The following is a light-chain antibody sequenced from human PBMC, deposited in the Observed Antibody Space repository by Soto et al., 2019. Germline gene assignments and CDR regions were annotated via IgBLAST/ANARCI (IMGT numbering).Light chain of an antibody. CDR2: GAS. CDR1: QSVSSN. J-gene: IGKJ3*01. CDR3: QQYNNWPPVT. V-gene: IGKV3-15*01. Sequence: EIVMTQSPATLSVSPGERXTLSXRASQSVSSNLAWYQQKPGQAPRLLIYGASTRATGIPARFSGSGSGTEFTLTISSLQSEDFAVYYCQQYNNWPPVTFGPGTKVDIK.